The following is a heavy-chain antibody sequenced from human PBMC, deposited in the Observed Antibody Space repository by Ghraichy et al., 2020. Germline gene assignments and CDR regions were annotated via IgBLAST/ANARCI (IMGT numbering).Heavy chain of an antibody. CDR3: AKDLNWQQVDY. CDR1: GFSFSNTW. Sequence: LSLTCAASGFSFSNTWMHWVRQDSGKGLVWLAHINPDGSVTNYADSVKGRFTISRDNSKNTLYLQMSSLRVEDSALYYCAKDLNWQQVDYWGQGNLVTVSS. J-gene: IGHJ4*02. D-gene: IGHD6-13*01. V-gene: IGHV3-74*01. CDR2: INPDGSVT.